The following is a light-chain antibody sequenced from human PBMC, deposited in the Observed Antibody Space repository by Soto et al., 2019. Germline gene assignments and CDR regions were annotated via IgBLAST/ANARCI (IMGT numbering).Light chain of an antibody. CDR3: QQYGSSPGLT. Sequence: ESVLTQSPGTLYLSPGERATLSCRASQSVSSSYLAWYQQKPGQAPRLLIYGASSRATGIPDRFSGSGSGTDFTLTISRLEPEDCAVYYCQQYGSSPGLTFGGGTKVEIK. J-gene: IGKJ4*01. V-gene: IGKV3-20*01. CDR1: QSVSSSY. CDR2: GAS.